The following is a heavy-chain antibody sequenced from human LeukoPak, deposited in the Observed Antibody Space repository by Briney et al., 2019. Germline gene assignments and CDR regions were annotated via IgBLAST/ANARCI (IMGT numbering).Heavy chain of an antibody. CDR1: GFTVSSNY. CDR2: IYSGGST. D-gene: IGHD3-22*01. V-gene: IGHV3-66*01. Sequence: PGGSLRLSCAASGFTVSSNYMSWVRQAPGKGLEWVSVIYSGGSTYYADSVKGRFTISRDNSKNTLYLQMNSLRAEDTAVYYCARGLYDSSGYYPIPQYYYYYYMDVWGKGTTVTISS. CDR3: ARGLYDSSGYYPIPQYYYYYYMDV. J-gene: IGHJ6*03.